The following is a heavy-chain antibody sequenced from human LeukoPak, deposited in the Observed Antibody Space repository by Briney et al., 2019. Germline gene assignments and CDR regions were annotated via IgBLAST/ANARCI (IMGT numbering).Heavy chain of an antibody. CDR2: ISSSSSHI. V-gene: IGHV3-21*01. J-gene: IGHJ4*02. CDR3: ARVGATPGAFDY. Sequence: PGGSLRLSCAASGFTFSSYGMHWVRQAPGKGLEWVSSISSSSSHIYYADSVKGRFTISRDNAKNSLYLQMNSLRAEDTAVYYCARVGATPGAFDYWGQGTLVTVSS. D-gene: IGHD1-26*01. CDR1: GFTFSSYG.